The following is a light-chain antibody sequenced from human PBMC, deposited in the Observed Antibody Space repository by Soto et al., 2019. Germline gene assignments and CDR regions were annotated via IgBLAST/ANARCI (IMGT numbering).Light chain of an antibody. CDR2: DAS. Sequence: DIKMTQSPSTVSASVGDRVSITCRASQSVGNSLAWYQQRPGKAPKLLIFDASTLESGVPSKFSGSGSDTEFTFTISSLQPDDFATYYCQQYTSYFPIPSAQGTRLEI. CDR3: QQYTSYFPIP. CDR1: QSVGNS. J-gene: IGKJ5*01. V-gene: IGKV1-5*01.